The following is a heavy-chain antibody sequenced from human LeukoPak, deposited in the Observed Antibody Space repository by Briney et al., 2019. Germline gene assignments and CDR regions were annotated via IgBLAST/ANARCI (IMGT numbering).Heavy chain of an antibody. CDR3: ARDSLHYDYWSGYYSPFDY. CDR2: IDYSRST. V-gene: IGHV4-30-4*08. J-gene: IGHJ4*02. D-gene: IGHD3-3*01. Sequence: PSQTLSLTWTISSGSISSGDYYWSWIRQPPGNGLDWFGYIDYSRSTYYNPSLKSRFTISVDTSKNQCSLKLSSVTAVDTAVYYCARDSLHYDYWSGYYSPFDYWGQGTLVTVS. CDR1: SGSISSGDYY.